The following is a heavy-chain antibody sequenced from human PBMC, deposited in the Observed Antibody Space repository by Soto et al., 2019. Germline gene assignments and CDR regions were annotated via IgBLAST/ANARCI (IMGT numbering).Heavy chain of an antibody. D-gene: IGHD3-22*01. J-gene: IGHJ5*02. V-gene: IGHV1-69*02. Sequence: GAPVKVSSKDSGGTLSSYTLSSVRQAPRQRLEWMGRIIPILGIANYAQKFQGRVTITADKSTSTAYMELSSLRSEDTAVYYCARVPSYYYDSTRGSWFDPWGQGTLLTVSS. CDR2: IIPILGIA. CDR3: ARVPSYYYDSTRGSWFDP. CDR1: GGTLSSYT.